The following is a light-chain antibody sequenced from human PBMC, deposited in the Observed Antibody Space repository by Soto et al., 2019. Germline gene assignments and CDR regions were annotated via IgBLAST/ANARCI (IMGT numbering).Light chain of an antibody. Sequence: QAAMTQPARVAGACRSPISMSCSGKSSDVGGYNYVSWYQQHPGKAPKLMIYDVSNRPSGVSSRFSGSKSGNTASLTISGLQAEDEADYYCSSYTSSSTLYVFGTGTKVTVL. CDR1: SSDVGGYNY. CDR3: SSYTSSSTLYV. J-gene: IGLJ1*01. CDR2: DVS. V-gene: IGLV2-14*01.